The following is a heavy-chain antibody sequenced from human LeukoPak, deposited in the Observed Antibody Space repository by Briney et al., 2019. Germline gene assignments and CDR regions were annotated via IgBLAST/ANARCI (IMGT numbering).Heavy chain of an antibody. Sequence: PSETLSLTCTVSGVSISSSSYYWGWIRQPPGKGLEWIGSIYYSGSTYYNPSLKNRVTISVDTSKNQFSLKLSSVTAADTAVYYCARLADGDGGYFDLWGRGTLVTVSS. CDR3: ARLADGDGGYFDL. CDR1: GVSISSSSYY. V-gene: IGHV4-39*01. J-gene: IGHJ2*01. CDR2: IYYSGST. D-gene: IGHD4-17*01.